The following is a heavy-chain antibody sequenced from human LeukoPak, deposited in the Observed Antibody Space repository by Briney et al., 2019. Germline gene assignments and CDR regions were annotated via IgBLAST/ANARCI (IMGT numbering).Heavy chain of an antibody. V-gene: IGHV4-59*08. CDR3: ARSTFSSNWNL. CDR2: MYYSGSA. Sequence: PSETLSLTCTVSGGSITDYYWSWIRHSSGKGLEWIGYMYYSGSAYYSPSLKTRVTISVDTSKNQFSLKLTSVTAADTAVYYCARSTFSSNWNLWGQGTLVTVSS. D-gene: IGHD6-13*01. J-gene: IGHJ4*02. CDR1: GGSITDYY.